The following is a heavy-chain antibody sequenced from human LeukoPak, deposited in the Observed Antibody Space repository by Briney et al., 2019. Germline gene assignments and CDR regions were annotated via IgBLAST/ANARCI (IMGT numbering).Heavy chain of an antibody. V-gene: IGHV4-59*08. CDR3: ARSTFSSNWNL. CDR2: MYYSGSA. Sequence: PSETLSLTCTVSGGSITDYYWSWIRHSSGKGLEWIGYMYYSGSAYYSPSLKTRVTISVDTSKNQFSLKLTSVTAADTAVYYCARSTFSSNWNLWGQGTLVTVSS. D-gene: IGHD6-13*01. J-gene: IGHJ4*02. CDR1: GGSITDYY.